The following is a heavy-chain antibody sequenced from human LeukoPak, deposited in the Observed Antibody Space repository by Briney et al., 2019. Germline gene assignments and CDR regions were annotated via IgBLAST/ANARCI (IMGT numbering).Heavy chain of an antibody. V-gene: IGHV3-9*01. CDR1: GFTFDDYA. CDR3: AKGPDNFWGGYYGMDV. D-gene: IGHD3-3*01. CDR2: ISWNSGSI. J-gene: IGHJ6*02. Sequence: GGSLRLSCAASGFTFDDYAMHWVRQAPGKGLEWVSGISWNSGSIGYADSVKGRFTISRDNAKNSLYLQMNSLRAEDTALYYCAKGPDNFWGGYYGMDVWGQGTTVTVSS.